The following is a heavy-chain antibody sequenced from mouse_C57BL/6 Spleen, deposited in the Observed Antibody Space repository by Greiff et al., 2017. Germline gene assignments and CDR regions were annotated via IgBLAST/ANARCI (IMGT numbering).Heavy chain of an antibody. Sequence: EVQLQQSGPELVKPGASVKISCKASGYTFTDYYMNWVKQSHGKSLEWIGDINPNNGGTSYNQKFKGKATLTVDKSSSTAYMELRSLTSEDSAVYYCARTLYYYGSSYLLGLDYAMDYWGQGTSVTVSS. J-gene: IGHJ4*01. D-gene: IGHD1-1*01. CDR3: ARTLYYYGSSYLLGLDYAMDY. CDR2: INPNNGGT. V-gene: IGHV1-26*01. CDR1: GYTFTDYY.